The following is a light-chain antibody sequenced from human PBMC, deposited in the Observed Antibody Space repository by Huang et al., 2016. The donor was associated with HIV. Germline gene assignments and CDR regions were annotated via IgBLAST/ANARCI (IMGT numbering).Light chain of an antibody. CDR1: QSINNF. CDR3: QQRMNWPPLT. Sequence: EIVLTQSPATLSLSPGERATLSCRASQSINNFLAWYQQRPGQAPRLLIYEASNRATGIPARFSGNGAGTDFTLTISSLEPEDSAVYYCQQRMNWPPLTFGGGTKVEIK. CDR2: EAS. J-gene: IGKJ4*01. V-gene: IGKV3-11*01.